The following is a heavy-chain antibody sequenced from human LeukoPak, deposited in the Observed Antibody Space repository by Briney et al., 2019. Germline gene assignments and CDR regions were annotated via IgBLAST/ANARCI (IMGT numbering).Heavy chain of an antibody. D-gene: IGHD3-22*01. CDR2: ISGSGGST. J-gene: IGHJ4*02. CDR3: AKGRPHYYDSSGYYYFDY. V-gene: IGHV3-23*01. CDR1: GFTFSSYA. Sequence: GGSLRLSCAASGFTFSSYAMSWVRQAPGKGLEWVSGISGSGGSTYYADSVKGRFTSSRDNSKNTLYLQMNSLRAEDTAEYYCAKGRPHYYDSSGYYYFDYWGQGTLVTVSS.